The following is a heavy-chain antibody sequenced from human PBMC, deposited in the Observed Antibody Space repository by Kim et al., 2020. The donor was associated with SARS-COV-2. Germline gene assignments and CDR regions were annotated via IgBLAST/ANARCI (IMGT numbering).Heavy chain of an antibody. Sequence: GGSLRLSCAASGFTFSSFATSWVRQAPGKGLEWVAATSASGGSTYYADSVKGRFTISRDNSKNTLYLQMNSLRAEDTAVYYCAKDCPRITLAGYLDYWGQGAQATLS. CDR2: TSASGGST. CDR1: GFTFSSFA. J-gene: IGHJ4*02. V-gene: IGHV3-23*01. CDR3: AKDCPRITLAGYLDY. D-gene: IGHD6-19*01.